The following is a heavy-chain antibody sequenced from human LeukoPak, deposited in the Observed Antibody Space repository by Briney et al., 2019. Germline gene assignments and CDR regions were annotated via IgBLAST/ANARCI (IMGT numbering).Heavy chain of an antibody. CDR3: ARDSIPLDDFWSGCFDY. D-gene: IGHD3-3*01. J-gene: IGHJ4*02. CDR2: IYTSGST. CDR1: GGSISSYY. Sequence: SETLCLTCTVSGGSISSYYWSWIRQPAGKVLEWIGRIYTSGSTNYNPSLKSRVTMSVDTSKNQFSLKLSSVTAADTAVYYCARDSIPLDDFWSGCFDYWGQGTLVTVSS. V-gene: IGHV4-4*07.